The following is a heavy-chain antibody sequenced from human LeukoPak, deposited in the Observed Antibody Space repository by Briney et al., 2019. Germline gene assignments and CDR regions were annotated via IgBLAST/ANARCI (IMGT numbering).Heavy chain of an antibody. CDR1: GFTFSDYW. CDR2: IKQDGSAK. V-gene: IGHV3-7*01. Sequence: GGSLRLSCTASGFTFSDYWMTWVRQAPGKGLEWVANIKQDGSAKYYVDSVKGRFTISRDNAKNSLYLQMDSLRVEDTATYYCARWRGSTSERSDYWGRGTLVTVSS. CDR3: ARWRGSTSERSDY. J-gene: IGHJ4*02. D-gene: IGHD2-2*01.